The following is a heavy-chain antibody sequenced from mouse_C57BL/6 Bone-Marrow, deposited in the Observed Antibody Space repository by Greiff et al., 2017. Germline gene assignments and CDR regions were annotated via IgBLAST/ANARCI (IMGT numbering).Heavy chain of an antibody. Sequence: VQLQQSGAELVRPGASVTLSCKASGYTFTDYEMHWVKQTPVHGLEWLGAIDPETGGTAYNQKFKGKAILTADKSSSTAYMELRSLTSEDSAVYYCTRYYYGPNWYFDVWGTGTTVTVSS. J-gene: IGHJ1*03. CDR1: GYTFTDYE. CDR3: TRYYYGPNWYFDV. D-gene: IGHD1-1*01. CDR2: IDPETGGT. V-gene: IGHV1-15*01.